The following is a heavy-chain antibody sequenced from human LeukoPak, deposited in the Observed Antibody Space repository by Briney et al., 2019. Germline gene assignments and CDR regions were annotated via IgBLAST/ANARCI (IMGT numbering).Heavy chain of an antibody. J-gene: IGHJ4*02. D-gene: IGHD5-24*01. V-gene: IGHV3-23*01. CDR2: ISGSGGST. CDR1: GFTFSSYA. CDR3: AKDLGRDGSEIFDY. Sequence: PGGSLRLSCAASGFTFSSYAMSWVRQAPGKGLEWVSAISGSGGSTYYADSVKGRFTISRDNSKNTLYLQMNNLRAEDTAVYYCAKDLGRDGSEIFDYWGQGTLVTVSS.